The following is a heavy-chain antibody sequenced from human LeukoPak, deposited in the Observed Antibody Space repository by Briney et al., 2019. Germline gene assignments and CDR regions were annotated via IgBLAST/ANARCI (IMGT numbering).Heavy chain of an antibody. Sequence: ASVKVSCKASGYTFTSYGISWVRQAPGQGLEWMGWISAYNGNTNYAQKLQGRVTMTTDTSTSTAYMELRSLRSDDTAVYYCATVSEGGTREDYMDVWGKGTTVTISS. V-gene: IGHV1-18*01. J-gene: IGHJ6*03. D-gene: IGHD1-1*01. CDR2: ISAYNGNT. CDR1: GYTFTSYG. CDR3: ATVSEGGTREDYMDV.